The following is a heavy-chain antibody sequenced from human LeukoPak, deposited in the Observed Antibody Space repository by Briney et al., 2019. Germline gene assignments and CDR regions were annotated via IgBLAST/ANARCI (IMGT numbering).Heavy chain of an antibody. CDR1: GFTFTTYW. J-gene: IGHJ3*01. CDR3: ARDDIPSGP. Sequence: GGSLRLSCGASGFTFTTYWMSWVRQTPGKGLEWVSAISGSGRNTYYADSVKGRFTISRDNSRSTVDLQMNSLRVEDTGIYYCARDDIPSGPWGQGTMVIVSS. V-gene: IGHV3-23*01. CDR2: ISGSGRNT. D-gene: IGHD6-25*01.